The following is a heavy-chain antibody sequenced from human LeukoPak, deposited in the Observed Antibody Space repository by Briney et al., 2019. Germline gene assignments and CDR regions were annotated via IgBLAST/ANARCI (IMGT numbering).Heavy chain of an antibody. CDR2: ISGSGDTI. J-gene: IGHJ4*02. Sequence: GGSLRLSCAASGFTFSRYSMNWVRQAPGKGLEWVPYISGSGDTIYSADSVKGRFAVSRDNAKNSLYLQMNSLRAEDTAVYYCASAGMTTVTTIGFYWGQGTLVTVSS. V-gene: IGHV3-48*01. CDR3: ASAGMTTVTTIGFY. D-gene: IGHD4-17*01. CDR1: GFTFSRYS.